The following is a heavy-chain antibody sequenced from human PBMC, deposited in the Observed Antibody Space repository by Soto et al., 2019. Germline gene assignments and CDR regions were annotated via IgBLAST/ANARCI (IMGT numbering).Heavy chain of an antibody. Sequence: QVQLVQSGAEVKRPGSSVKISCTASGGTFSTYPVHWVRQAPGQGLEWMGAIIPIYGTANFAQKFQGRGTLTTDKSSTTAYVELRTLNSEDTAVYYCARDGACIVGATAALDMWGQGTMVSVSS. CDR3: ARDGACIVGATAALDM. V-gene: IGHV1-69*06. D-gene: IGHD1-26*01. J-gene: IGHJ3*02. CDR1: GGTFSTYP. CDR2: IIPIYGTA.